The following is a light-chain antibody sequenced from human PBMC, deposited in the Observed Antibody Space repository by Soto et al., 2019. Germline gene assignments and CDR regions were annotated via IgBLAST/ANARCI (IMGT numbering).Light chain of an antibody. V-gene: IGKV3-20*01. CDR2: GAS. J-gene: IGKJ2*01. CDR1: QSFIGSY. Sequence: PGERATLSCRASQSFIGSYLAWYQQKPGQAPRLLIYGASSRATGIPDRFSGSGSGTDFTLTISRLEPEDFAVYSCHQYGSSPYTFGQGTKLEIK. CDR3: HQYGSSPYT.